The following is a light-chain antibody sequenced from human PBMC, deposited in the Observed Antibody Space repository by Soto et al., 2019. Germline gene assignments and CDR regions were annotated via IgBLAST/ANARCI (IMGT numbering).Light chain of an antibody. CDR3: LQYNTYPWT. CDR1: QSISW. V-gene: IGKV1-5*03. Sequence: DIQMTQSPSTLSASVGDRVTITCRASQSISWLAWYQQKPGKAPKLLIYMASSLQSGVPSTFSGSGSGTEFTLTISSLQPDDFATYYFLQYNTYPWTFGQGTKVEIK. CDR2: MAS. J-gene: IGKJ1*01.